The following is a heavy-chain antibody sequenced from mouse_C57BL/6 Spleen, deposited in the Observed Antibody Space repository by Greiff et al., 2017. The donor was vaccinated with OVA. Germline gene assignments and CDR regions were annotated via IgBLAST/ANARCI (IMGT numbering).Heavy chain of an antibody. CDR2: INPGSGGT. CDR3: ARRGIMGEGFDY. V-gene: IGHV1-54*01. CDR1: GYAFTNYL. J-gene: IGHJ2*01. D-gene: IGHD4-1*01. Sequence: QVQLKQSGAELVRPGTSVKVSCKASGYAFTNYLIEWVKQRPGQGLGWIGVINPGSGGTNYNEKFKGKATLTADKSSSTAYMQLSSLTSEDSAVYFCARRGIMGEGFDYWGQGTTLTVSS.